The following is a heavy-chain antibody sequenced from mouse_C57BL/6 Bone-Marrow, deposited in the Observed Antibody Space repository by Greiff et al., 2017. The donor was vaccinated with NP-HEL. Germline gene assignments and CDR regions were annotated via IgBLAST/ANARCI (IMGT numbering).Heavy chain of an antibody. J-gene: IGHJ4*01. CDR1: GYTFTDYY. Sequence: EVQLQQSGPELVKPGASVKISCKASGYTFTDYYMNWVKQSHGKSLEWIGDINPNNGGTSYNQKFKGKATLTVDKSSSTAYMELRSLTSEDSAVYYCARPSNSGYAMDYWGQGTSVTVSS. D-gene: IGHD3-2*02. CDR2: INPNNGGT. CDR3: ARPSNSGYAMDY. V-gene: IGHV1-26*01.